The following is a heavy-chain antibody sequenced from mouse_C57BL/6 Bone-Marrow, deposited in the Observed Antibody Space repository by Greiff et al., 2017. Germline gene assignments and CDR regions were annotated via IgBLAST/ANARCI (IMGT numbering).Heavy chain of an antibody. Sequence: VKLMESGAELVRPGTSVKMSCKASGYTFTNYWIGWAKQRPGHGLEWIGDIYPGGGYTNYNEKFKGKATLTADKSSSTAYMQFSSLTSEDSAIYYCARVRAILYYFDYWGQGTTLTVSS. V-gene: IGHV1-63*01. CDR3: ARVRAILYYFDY. CDR2: IYPGGGYT. J-gene: IGHJ2*01. D-gene: IGHD3-3*01. CDR1: GYTFTNYW.